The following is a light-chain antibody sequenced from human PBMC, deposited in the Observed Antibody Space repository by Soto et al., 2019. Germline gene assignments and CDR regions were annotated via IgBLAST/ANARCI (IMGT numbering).Light chain of an antibody. J-gene: IGKJ1*01. V-gene: IGKV1-5*01. CDR1: QSISTS. Sequence: DMHMTKSPSTLSASVGDRVTITCRASQSISTSLAWFQQKPGKAPKLLIHDASSFESGVPSRLSGIGSGTEFTLTISSLQPDDFATYYCQQYDSYSTFGQGTKVDIK. CDR2: DAS. CDR3: QQYDSYST.